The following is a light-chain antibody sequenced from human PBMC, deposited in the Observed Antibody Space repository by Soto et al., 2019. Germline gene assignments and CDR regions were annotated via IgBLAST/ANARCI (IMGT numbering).Light chain of an antibody. V-gene: IGKV3-15*01. Sequence: EIVMTQSPGTLSVSPGERTTLSCRASQSVSVNLAWYQQKPGQAPRLLIYGVSTRATGIPARFSGSESGTEFTLTISSLQSEDFAVYYCQQYNDWPQTFGQGTNLEIK. CDR3: QQYNDWPQT. CDR1: QSVSVN. CDR2: GVS. J-gene: IGKJ2*01.